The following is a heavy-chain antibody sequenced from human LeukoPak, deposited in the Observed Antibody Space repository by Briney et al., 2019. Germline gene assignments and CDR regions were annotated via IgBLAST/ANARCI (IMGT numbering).Heavy chain of an antibody. CDR3: ARAGEGFDT. CDR1: GFTFSNYG. Sequence: PGGSLRLSCAASGFTFSNYGMHWVRQAPGKGLEWVAVIWYDASNKYYGDSVKGRFTISRDNSKNTLYLQMSSLRAEDTAIYYCARAGEGFDTWGQGTKVTVSS. CDR2: IWYDASNK. V-gene: IGHV3-33*01. D-gene: IGHD3-10*01. J-gene: IGHJ3*02.